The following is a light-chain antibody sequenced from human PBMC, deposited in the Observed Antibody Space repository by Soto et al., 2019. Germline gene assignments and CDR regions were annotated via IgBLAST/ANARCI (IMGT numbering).Light chain of an antibody. J-gene: IGLJ1*01. Sequence: QSVLTQPPSASGTPGQRVTICCSGSSSNIESNYVCWCQQFPGTAPKLLIYRNSQRPSGVPDRFSGSKSSTSASPAISGLLSEEQADYYCAAWDDSRGGVFGSGTKLTVL. V-gene: IGLV1-47*01. CDR1: SSNIESNY. CDR2: RNS. CDR3: AAWDDSRGGV.